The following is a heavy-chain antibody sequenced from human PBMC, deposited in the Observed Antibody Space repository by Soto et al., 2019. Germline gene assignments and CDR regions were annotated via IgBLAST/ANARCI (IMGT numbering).Heavy chain of an antibody. Sequence: EVQLVESGGGLVKPGGSLRLSCAASGFTFSNAWMSWVRQAPGKGLEWVGRIKSKTDGGTTDYAAPVKGRFTISRDDSKNTLYLQMNSLKTEDTAVYYCTTDLLPPKLHDYGDYWGEFDYWGQGTLVTVSS. CDR1: GFTFSNAW. CDR3: TTDLLPPKLHDYGDYWGEFDY. D-gene: IGHD4-17*01. V-gene: IGHV3-15*01. CDR2: IKSKTDGGTT. J-gene: IGHJ4*02.